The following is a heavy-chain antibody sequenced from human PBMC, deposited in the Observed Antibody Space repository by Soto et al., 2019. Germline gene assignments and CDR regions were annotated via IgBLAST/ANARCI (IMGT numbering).Heavy chain of an antibody. CDR1: GYKFTNHG. V-gene: IGHV1-18*01. J-gene: IGHJ6*02. D-gene: IGHD3-22*01. CDR3: ARDVSSYYYAQYFYGMDV. CDR2: ISAYDGNT. Sequence: QVQRVQSGAEVKKPGASVRVSCKASGYKFTNHGISWVRQAPGQGLEGMGWISAYDGNTNYAQQLQGRVTMTTDTSTSTAYMEVRSLRSDDTAVYYCARDVSSYYYAQYFYGMDVWGQGTTVTVSS.